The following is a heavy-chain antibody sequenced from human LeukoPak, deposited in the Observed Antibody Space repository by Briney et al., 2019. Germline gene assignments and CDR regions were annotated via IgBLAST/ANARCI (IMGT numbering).Heavy chain of an antibody. CDR1: GGTFSSYA. J-gene: IGHJ3*02. Sequence: SVKLSCKASGGTFSSYAISWVRQAPGQGLEWMGRIIPIFGTANYAQKFKGRFTITTDESTNTAYLELSSLRSEDTAVYYCARDGLVVAAHDAFDIWGQGTMVTVSS. CDR2: IIPIFGTA. D-gene: IGHD2-15*01. V-gene: IGHV1-69*05. CDR3: ARDGLVVAAHDAFDI.